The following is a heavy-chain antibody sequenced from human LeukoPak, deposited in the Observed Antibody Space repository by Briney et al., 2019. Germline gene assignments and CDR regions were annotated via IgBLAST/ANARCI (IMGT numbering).Heavy chain of an antibody. D-gene: IGHD2-2*01. V-gene: IGHV3-64*04. Sequence: GGSLRLSCSASGFTLSRYGMHWVRQAPGKGLEYVSGISSNGGSTNYADSVKGRFSMSRDNSKNTLFLQMNSLRDEDTAVYYCARGSIGPRSWFDPWGQGTLVTVSS. J-gene: IGHJ5*02. CDR3: ARGSIGPRSWFDP. CDR1: GFTLSRYG. CDR2: ISSNGGST.